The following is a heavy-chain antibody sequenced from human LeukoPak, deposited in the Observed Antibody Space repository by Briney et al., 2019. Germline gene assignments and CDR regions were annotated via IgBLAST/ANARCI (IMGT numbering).Heavy chain of an antibody. CDR3: ARGADGVSSNSRGWFDP. J-gene: IGHJ5*02. CDR2: ISTSSSYI. CDR1: GGSISSSS. D-gene: IGHD2-15*01. Sequence: ETLSLTCTVSGGSISSSSDYWGWIRQAPGKGLEWVSSISTSSSYIYYADSVRGRFTISRDNAKNSLYLQMNSLRAEDTAVYSCARGADGVSSNSRGWFDPWGQGTLVTVSS. V-gene: IGHV3-21*01.